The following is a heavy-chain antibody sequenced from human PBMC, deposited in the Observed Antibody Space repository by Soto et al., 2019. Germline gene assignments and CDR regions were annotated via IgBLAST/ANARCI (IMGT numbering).Heavy chain of an antibody. Sequence: GASVKVSCKASGYTFTGYYMHWVRQAPGQGLEWMGWINPNSGGTNYAQKFQGRVTMTRDTSISTAYMELSRLRSDDTAVYYCARDRITMVRGVIINYYYYGMDVWGQGTTVTVSS. J-gene: IGHJ6*02. V-gene: IGHV1-2*02. D-gene: IGHD3-10*01. CDR2: INPNSGGT. CDR3: ARDRITMVRGVIINYYYYGMDV. CDR1: GYTFTGYY.